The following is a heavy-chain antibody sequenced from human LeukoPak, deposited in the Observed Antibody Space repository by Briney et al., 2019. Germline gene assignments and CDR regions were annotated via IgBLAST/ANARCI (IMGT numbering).Heavy chain of an antibody. CDR3: ARDNLYYGSDY. J-gene: IGHJ4*02. CDR1: GYTFTSYD. V-gene: IGHV1-18*01. D-gene: IGHD3-3*01. CDR2: ISASNGNT. Sequence: ASVKVSCKASGYTFTSYDISWVRQAPGQGLEWMGWISASNGNTTYAQILRGRVTLTTDTSTSTAYMELRSLTSDDTAVYYCARDNLYYGSDYWGQGTLVTVSS.